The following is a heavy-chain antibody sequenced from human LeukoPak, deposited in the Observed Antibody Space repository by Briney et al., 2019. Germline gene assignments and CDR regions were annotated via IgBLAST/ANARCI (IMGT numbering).Heavy chain of an antibody. CDR2: INPNSGGT. V-gene: IGHV1-2*02. CDR3: ARSAETNCGGDCYSFDY. D-gene: IGHD2-21*01. J-gene: IGHJ4*02. Sequence: ASVKVSCKASGYTFTDYYIHWVRQAPGQGLEWMGWINPNSGGTNYARKFQGRVTMTRDTSISTAYMELSRLRSDDAAEYYCARSAETNCGGDCYSFDYWGQGTLVTVSS. CDR1: GYTFTDYY.